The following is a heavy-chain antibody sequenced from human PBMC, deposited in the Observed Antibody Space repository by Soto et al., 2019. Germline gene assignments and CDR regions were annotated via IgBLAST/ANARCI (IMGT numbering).Heavy chain of an antibody. J-gene: IGHJ6*02. CDR2: IYYSGST. Sequence: SETLSLTCTVPGGSISSYYWSLIRQPPGKGLEWIGYIYYSGSTNYNPSLKSRVTISVDTSKNQFSLKLSSVTAADAAVYYCARTDVDYYGMDVWGQGTTVTVSS. V-gene: IGHV4-59*01. CDR1: GGSISSYY. CDR3: ARTDVDYYGMDV.